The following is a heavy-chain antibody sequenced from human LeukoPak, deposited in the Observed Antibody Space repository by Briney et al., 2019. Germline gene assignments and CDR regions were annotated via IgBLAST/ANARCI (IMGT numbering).Heavy chain of an antibody. CDR1: GFTFSSFD. D-gene: IGHD1-1*01. CDR2: IGTASDT. V-gene: IGHV3-13*01. CDR3: ARGPPRGKYYYMDV. Sequence: GGSLRLSCAASGFTFSSFDMHWVRQPTGQGLEWGSTIGTASDTYYPGSVEGRFTLSTDNAKNSLYLQMSSLTAGDTAVYYCARGPPRGKYYYMDVWGKGTTVTVSS. J-gene: IGHJ6*03.